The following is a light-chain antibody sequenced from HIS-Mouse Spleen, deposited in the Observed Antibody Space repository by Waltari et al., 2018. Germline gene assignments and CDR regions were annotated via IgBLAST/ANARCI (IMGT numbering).Light chain of an antibody. CDR1: ALPKKY. CDR3: YSTDSSGNHRV. CDR2: EDS. Sequence: SYELTQPHSVSVSPGQTARITCSGDALPKKYAYWYQQKSGQAHVLVIYEDSKRPSGIPERFSGSSSGTMATLTISGAQVEDEADYYCYSTDSSGNHRVFGGGTKLTVL. V-gene: IGLV3-10*01. J-gene: IGLJ2*01.